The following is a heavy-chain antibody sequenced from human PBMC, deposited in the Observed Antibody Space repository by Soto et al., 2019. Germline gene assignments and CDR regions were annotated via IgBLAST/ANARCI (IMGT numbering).Heavy chain of an antibody. D-gene: IGHD2-15*01. CDR2: IRGFSPYT. J-gene: IGHJ6*02. CDR3: ARDRGYDAHDYYYNAMDV. V-gene: IGHV3-21*01. Sequence: LRLSCISSGFTFRTYTMNWVRQAPGKGLEWVSGIRGFSPYTFYAESVKGRFTISRDNAKNSLYLQMNSLRAEDTAVYYCARDRGYDAHDYYYNAMDVWGQGTTVTVSS. CDR1: GFTFRTYT.